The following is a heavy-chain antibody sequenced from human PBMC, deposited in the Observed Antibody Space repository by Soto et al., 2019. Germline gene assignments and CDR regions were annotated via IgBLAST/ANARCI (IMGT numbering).Heavy chain of an antibody. Sequence: ASVKVSFKASGYTFASYDMNWVRQAPGQGLEWMGWMNPNSNNTGYAQKFQGRLTMTRDIALSIAHMELSSLRNEDTAVYYCARSDGYHFNWLDSWGQGTLVTVSS. D-gene: IGHD2-21*01. CDR3: ARSDGYHFNWLDS. CDR1: GYTFASYD. V-gene: IGHV1-8*01. J-gene: IGHJ5*01. CDR2: MNPNSNNT.